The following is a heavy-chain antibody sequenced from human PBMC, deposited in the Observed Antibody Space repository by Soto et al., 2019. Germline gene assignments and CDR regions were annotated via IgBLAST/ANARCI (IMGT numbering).Heavy chain of an antibody. V-gene: IGHV3-48*02. J-gene: IGHJ6*02. CDR2: ISSSSSTI. D-gene: IGHD6-6*01. CDR1: GFTFSSYS. CDR3: ARPEYSSSSYGMDV. Sequence: ESGGGLVQPGGSLRLSCAASGFTFSSYSMNWVRQAPGKGLEWVSYISSSSSTIYYADSVKGRFTISRDNAKNSQYLQMNSLRDEATAVYYCARPEYSSSSYGMDVWGQATTVTVSS.